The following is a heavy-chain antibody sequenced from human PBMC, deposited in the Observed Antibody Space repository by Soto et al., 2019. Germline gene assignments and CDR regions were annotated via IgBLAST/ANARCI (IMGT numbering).Heavy chain of an antibody. D-gene: IGHD3-16*01. V-gene: IGHV3-48*01. CDR2: ISSSTSTI. J-gene: IGHJ4*02. CDR1: GFTFSFYS. Sequence: PGGSLRLSCAASGFTFSFYSMNWVRQAPGKGLEWVSYISSSTSTIYYADSVRGRFTISRDNSKNTVNLQMNSLRAEDTAVYYCARDPWAADYWGQGTLVTVSS. CDR3: ARDPWAADY.